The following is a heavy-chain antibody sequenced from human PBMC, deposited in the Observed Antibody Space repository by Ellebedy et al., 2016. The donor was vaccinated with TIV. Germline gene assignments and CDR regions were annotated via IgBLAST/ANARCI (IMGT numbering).Heavy chain of an antibody. CDR3: ARTSLITMVRGAYYYYGMDV. Sequence: SETLSLTCAVYGGSFSGYYWSWIRQPPGKGLEWIGEINHSGSTNYNPSLKSRVTISVDTSKNQFSLKLSSVTAADTAVYYCARTSLITMVRGAYYYYGMDVWGQGTTVTVSS. CDR2: INHSGST. J-gene: IGHJ6*02. V-gene: IGHV4-34*01. CDR1: GGSFSGYY. D-gene: IGHD3-10*01.